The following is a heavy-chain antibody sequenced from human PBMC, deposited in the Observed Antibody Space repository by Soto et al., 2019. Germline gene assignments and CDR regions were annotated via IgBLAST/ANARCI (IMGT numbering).Heavy chain of an antibody. V-gene: IGHV1-18*01. J-gene: IGHJ4*02. Sequence: QVHLVQSGAEVKKPGASVKVSCKGSGYIFTTYGITWVRQAPGQVLEWMGWISAHNGNTNYAQELQGRVTVTRDTSTSTAYMELRNLRSDDTAVYYCARGRYGDYWGQGDLVTVSS. CDR2: ISAHNGNT. D-gene: IGHD1-1*01. CDR3: ARGRYGDY. CDR1: GYIFTTYG.